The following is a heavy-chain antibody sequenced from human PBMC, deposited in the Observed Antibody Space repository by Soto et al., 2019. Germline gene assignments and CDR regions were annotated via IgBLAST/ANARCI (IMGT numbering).Heavy chain of an antibody. CDR1: GDSINSRHW. Sequence: PSETLSLTCTVSGDSINSRHWWIWVRQPPGKGLEWIGQISHSGSTNYNPSLTSRVTISVDKSKNHFSLKLTSVTAADTAVYYCATRHFLSGPWTERRLDYWGQGTLGTVSS. J-gene: IGHJ4*02. V-gene: IGHV4-4*02. CDR3: ATRHFLSGPWTERRLDY. CDR2: ISHSGST. D-gene: IGHD3-3*02.